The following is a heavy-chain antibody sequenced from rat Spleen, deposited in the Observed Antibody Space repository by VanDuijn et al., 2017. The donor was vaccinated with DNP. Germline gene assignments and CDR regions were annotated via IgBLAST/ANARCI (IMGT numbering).Heavy chain of an antibody. D-gene: IGHD1-1*01. J-gene: IGHJ2*01. CDR3: TRRAGLSYYFDY. Sequence: EVKLVESGGGLVQPGRSLKLSCVASGFNFNDYWMGWVRQAPKKGLEWVATIIFDVSTTYYRDSVKGRFTISRDNAKSTLFLQMDSLRSEETATYYCTRRAGLSYYFDYWGQGVMVTVSS. V-gene: IGHV5-17*01. CDR2: IIFDVSTT. CDR1: GFNFNDYW.